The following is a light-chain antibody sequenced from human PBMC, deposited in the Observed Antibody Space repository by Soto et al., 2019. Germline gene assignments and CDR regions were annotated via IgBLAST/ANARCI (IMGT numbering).Light chain of an antibody. Sequence: VLTQPRSVSGSPGQSVTISCTGASSDVGGYNYVSWYQQHPGKAPKLMVYDVSKRPSGVPDRFSGSKSGNTASLTISGLQTEDEADYYCCSYAGRYTYVFGNGTKVTVL. CDR3: CSYAGRYTYV. CDR2: DVS. V-gene: IGLV2-11*01. CDR1: SSDVGGYNY. J-gene: IGLJ1*01.